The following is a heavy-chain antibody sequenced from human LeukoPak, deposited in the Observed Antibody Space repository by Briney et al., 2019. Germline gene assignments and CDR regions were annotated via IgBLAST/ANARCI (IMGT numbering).Heavy chain of an antibody. V-gene: IGHV1-46*01. CDR1: GYTFRDYH. CDR3: ARDSYGSDY. Sequence: GASVNVSCQASGYTFRDYHLYWVRLDPGAGLEWMGRINPSGGGTTYAQKFQGRVTMTRDMSTNIVYMELSSLRSEDTALYYCARDSYGSDYWGQGTLVTVSS. CDR2: INPSGGGT. J-gene: IGHJ4*02. D-gene: IGHD3-16*01.